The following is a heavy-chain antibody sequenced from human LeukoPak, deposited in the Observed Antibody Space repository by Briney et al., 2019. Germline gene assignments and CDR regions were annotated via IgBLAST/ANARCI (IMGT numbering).Heavy chain of an antibody. CDR3: ARGQTYYYDSSGYYAYAFDI. D-gene: IGHD3-22*01. J-gene: IGHJ3*02. CDR1: GGSFSGYY. Sequence: PSETLSLTCAVYGGSFSGYYWGWIRQPPGKGLEWIGEINHSGSTNYNPSLKSRVTISVDTSKNQFSLKLSSVTAADTAVYYCARGQTYYYDSSGYYAYAFDIWGQGTMVTVSS. CDR2: INHSGST. V-gene: IGHV4-34*01.